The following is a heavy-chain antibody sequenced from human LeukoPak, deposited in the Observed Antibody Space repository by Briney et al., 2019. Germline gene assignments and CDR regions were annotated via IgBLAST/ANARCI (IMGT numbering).Heavy chain of an antibody. J-gene: IGHJ4*02. CDR3: VRGAPFDC. CDR2: ISPDGTST. D-gene: IGHD1-26*01. V-gene: IGHV3-74*01. CDR1: GFTVSSNY. Sequence: GGSLRLSCAASGFTVSSNYMSWVRQAPGKGLEWVSRISPDGTSTAYADPVKGRFTISRDNAQNMLFLQMNGLRVDDTAVYYCVRGAPFDCWGQGTLVTVPS.